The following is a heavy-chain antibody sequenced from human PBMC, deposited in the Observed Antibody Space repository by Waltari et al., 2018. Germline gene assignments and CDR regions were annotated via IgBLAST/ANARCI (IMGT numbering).Heavy chain of an antibody. Sequence: QVQLVQSGAEVKKPGSSVKVSGKASGGSFSTYAISWVRQAPGQGLEWMGGIIPIFGTANYAQKFQGRVTITADESTSTAYMELSSLRSEDTAVYYCARYRGDYGDFDYWGQGTLVTVSS. J-gene: IGHJ4*02. CDR3: ARYRGDYGDFDY. CDR1: GGSFSTYA. CDR2: IIPIFGTA. D-gene: IGHD4-17*01. V-gene: IGHV1-69*01.